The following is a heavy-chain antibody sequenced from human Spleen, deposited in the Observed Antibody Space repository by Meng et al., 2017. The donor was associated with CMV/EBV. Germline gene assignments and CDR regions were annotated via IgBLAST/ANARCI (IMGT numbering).Heavy chain of an antibody. J-gene: IGHJ6*02. CDR2: INWNDGST. D-gene: IGHD4-11*01. Sequence: GGSLRLSCAASGFTVSSNYMSWVRQAPGKGLEWVAGINWNDGSTAYGDSVQGRFTISRDNARNTLYLHMNSLRGEGTALYYCARDTDYYYGMDVWGQGTTVTVSS. V-gene: IGHV3-20*04. CDR1: GFTVSSNY. CDR3: ARDTDYYYGMDV.